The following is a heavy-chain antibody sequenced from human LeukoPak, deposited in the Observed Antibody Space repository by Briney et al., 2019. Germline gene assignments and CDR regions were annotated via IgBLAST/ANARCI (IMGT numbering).Heavy chain of an antibody. CDR1: GFPFASYA. D-gene: IGHD1-26*01. CDR3: AEVAQWELLRADYFDY. Sequence: GGSLRLSCAASGFPFASYAMRWVRQAPGQGLERVSAISGSGGSTYYADSVKGRFTISRDNSKNTLYLQMNSLRAEDTAVYYCAEVAQWELLRADYFDYWGQGTLVTVSS. CDR2: ISGSGGST. V-gene: IGHV3-23*01. J-gene: IGHJ4*02.